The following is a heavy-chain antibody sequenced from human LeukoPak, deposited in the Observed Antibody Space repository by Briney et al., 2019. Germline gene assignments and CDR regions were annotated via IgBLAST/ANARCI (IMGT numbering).Heavy chain of an antibody. D-gene: IGHD2-2*01. CDR2: ISSSSSYI. CDR1: GFTFSSYS. Sequence: PGGSLRLXCAASGFTFSSYSMNWVRQAPGKGLEWVSSISSSSSYIYYADSVKGRFTISRDNAKNSLYLQMNSLRAEDTAVYYCARELGYCSSTSCYGGYFDYWGQGTLVTVSS. V-gene: IGHV3-21*01. CDR3: ARELGYCSSTSCYGGYFDY. J-gene: IGHJ4*02.